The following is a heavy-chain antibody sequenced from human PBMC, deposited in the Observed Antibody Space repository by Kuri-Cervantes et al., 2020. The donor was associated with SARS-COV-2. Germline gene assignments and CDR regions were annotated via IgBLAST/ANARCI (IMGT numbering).Heavy chain of an antibody. V-gene: IGHV4-38-2*02. CDR1: GYSISSGYY. CDR3: ARQVLLWFGELNYMDV. Sequence: GSLRLSCTVSGYSISSGYYWGWIRQPPGKGLEWIGSIYHSGSTYYNPSLKSRVTISVDTSKNQFSLKLSSVTAADTAVYYCARQVLLWFGELNYMDVWGKRTTVTVSS. J-gene: IGHJ6*03. CDR2: IYHSGST. D-gene: IGHD3-10*01.